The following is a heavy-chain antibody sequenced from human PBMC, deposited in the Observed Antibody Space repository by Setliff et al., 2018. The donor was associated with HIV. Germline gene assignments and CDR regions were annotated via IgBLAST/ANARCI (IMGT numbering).Heavy chain of an antibody. CDR1: GYTFSDYY. CDR3: ARAQAYYGGYDAFDI. Sequence: ASVKVSCKASGYTFSDYYMHWVRQAPGQGLEWMGIMNAKSGSTHYARKFQGRVTMTRDTSTSTMYMELSSLRSEDTAVYYCARAQAYYGGYDAFDIWGQGTMVTVSS. D-gene: IGHD3-3*01. J-gene: IGHJ3*02. CDR2: MNAKSGST. V-gene: IGHV1-46*01.